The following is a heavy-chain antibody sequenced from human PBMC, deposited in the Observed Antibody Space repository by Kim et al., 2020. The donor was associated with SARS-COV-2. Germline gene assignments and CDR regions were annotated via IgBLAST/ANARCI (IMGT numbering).Heavy chain of an antibody. CDR2: ISGSGTST. CDR1: GFSFSNYA. Sequence: GGSLRLSCAASGFSFSNYAMNWVRQAPGKGLEWVSAISGSGTSTFYADSVKGRFTISRDNSKSTVFLQVNSLRAEDTAVYYCAKGSGDYPTRGPANYWGQGTLVTVSS. V-gene: IGHV3-23*01. D-gene: IGHD1-26*01. CDR3: AKGSGDYPTRGPANY. J-gene: IGHJ4*02.